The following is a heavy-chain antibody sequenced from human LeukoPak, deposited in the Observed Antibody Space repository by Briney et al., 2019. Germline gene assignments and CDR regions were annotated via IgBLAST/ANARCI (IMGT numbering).Heavy chain of an antibody. D-gene: IGHD4/OR15-4a*01. CDR1: GYTFTSYD. J-gene: IGHJ5*02. V-gene: IGHV1-8*01. Sequence: ASVKVSCKASGYTFTSYDINWVRQATGQGIEWMGWMNPNRGNTGYAQNFQGRVTMTRNTSISTANIELSSLRSEDTAVYYCARVGTIMYNWFDPWGQGTLVTVSS. CDR3: ARVGTIMYNWFDP. CDR2: MNPNRGNT.